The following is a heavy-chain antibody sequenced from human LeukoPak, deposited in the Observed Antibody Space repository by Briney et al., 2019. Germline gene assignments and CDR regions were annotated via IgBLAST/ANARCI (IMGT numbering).Heavy chain of an antibody. CDR2: MNPNSDNA. D-gene: IGHD5-18*01. J-gene: IGHJ4*02. CDR1: GYTFTSYD. Sequence: ASVKVSCTASGYTFTSYDINWVRQAPGQGLEWMGWMNPNSDNAGYAQKFQGRVTMTRNPSISTAYMELSSLRSEDTAVYYCARNVRDTGAFDYWGQGTLVTVSS. CDR3: ARNVRDTGAFDY. V-gene: IGHV1-8*01.